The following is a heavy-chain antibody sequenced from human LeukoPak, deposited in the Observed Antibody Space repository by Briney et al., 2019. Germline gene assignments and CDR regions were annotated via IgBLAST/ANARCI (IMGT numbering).Heavy chain of an antibody. CDR3: VSEEYCGGDCYPY. CDR1: GYSFTSYW. D-gene: IGHD2-21*01. V-gene: IGHV5-51*01. J-gene: IGHJ4*02. Sequence: GESLKISCKGSGYSFTSYWIGWVRQMPGKGLEWMGIIYPGDSDTRYSPSFQGQVTISADKSISTAYLQWSSLKASDTAMYYCVSEEYCGGDCYPYWGQGTLVTVSS. CDR2: IYPGDSDT.